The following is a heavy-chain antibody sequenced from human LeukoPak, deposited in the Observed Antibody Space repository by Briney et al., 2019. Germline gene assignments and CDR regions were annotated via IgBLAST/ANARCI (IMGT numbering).Heavy chain of an antibody. CDR1: GYTFTSYG. J-gene: IGHJ5*02. D-gene: IGHD2-15*01. CDR3: ARSVVVAATTRWWFDP. Sequence: ASVKVSCKASGYTFTSYGISWVRQAPGQGLEWMGWISAYNGNTNYAQKFQGRVTITADESTSTAYMELSSLRSEDTAVYYCARSVVVAATTRWWFDPWGQGTLVTVSS. V-gene: IGHV1-18*01. CDR2: ISAYNGNT.